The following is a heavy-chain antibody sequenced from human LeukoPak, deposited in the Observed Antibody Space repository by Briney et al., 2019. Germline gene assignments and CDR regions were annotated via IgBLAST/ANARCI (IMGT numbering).Heavy chain of an antibody. Sequence: SETLSLTCTVSSCSISSYYWSWIRQPPGKGLEWIGYIYYSGSTNYNPSRKSRVTISVDTSKNQFSLKLSSVTAADTAVYYCARGKTYYDISKDAFDIWGQGTMVTVSS. D-gene: IGHD3-22*01. CDR2: IYYSGST. J-gene: IGHJ3*02. V-gene: IGHV4-59*01. CDR3: ARGKTYYDISKDAFDI. CDR1: SCSISSYY.